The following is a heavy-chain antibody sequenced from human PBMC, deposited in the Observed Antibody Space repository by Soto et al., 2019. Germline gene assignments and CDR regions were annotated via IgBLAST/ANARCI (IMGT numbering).Heavy chain of an antibody. CDR3: ARDETPLDYDSSGYQIDY. V-gene: IGHV3-33*08. D-gene: IGHD3-22*01. CDR1: GFTFSSYG. Sequence: GGSLRLSCAASGFTFSSYGMHWVRQAPGKGLEWVAVIWYDGSNKYYADSVKGRFTISRDNSKNTLYLQMSSLRAEDTAVYYCARDETPLDYDSSGYQIDYWGQGTLVTVSS. J-gene: IGHJ4*02. CDR2: IWYDGSNK.